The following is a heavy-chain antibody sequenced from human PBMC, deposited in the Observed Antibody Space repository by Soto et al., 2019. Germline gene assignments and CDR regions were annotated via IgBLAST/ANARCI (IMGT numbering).Heavy chain of an antibody. J-gene: IGHJ3*02. CDR3: TRTTSQNYDFWSGYDAFDI. V-gene: IGHV3-73*01. D-gene: IGHD3-3*01. Sequence: GGSLRLSCAASGFTFSGSAMHWVRQASGKGLEWVGRIRSKANSYATAYAASVKGRFTISRDDSKNTAYLQMNSLKTEDTAVYYCTRTTSQNYDFWSGYDAFDIWGQGTMVTVSS. CDR1: GFTFSGSA. CDR2: IRSKANSYAT.